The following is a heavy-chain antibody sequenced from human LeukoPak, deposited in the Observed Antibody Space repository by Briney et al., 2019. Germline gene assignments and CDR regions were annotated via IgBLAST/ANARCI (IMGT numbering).Heavy chain of an antibody. V-gene: IGHV3-23*01. CDR3: VKQGYYGSGSYEFDY. Sequence: PGGSLRLSCAASGFTFSSYAMSWVRQAPGKGLEWVSAISGSGGSTYYADSVKGRFTISRDNSKNTLYLQMNSLRAEDTAVYYCVKQGYYGSGSYEFDYWGQGTLVTVSS. D-gene: IGHD3-10*01. J-gene: IGHJ4*02. CDR2: ISGSGGST. CDR1: GFTFSSYA.